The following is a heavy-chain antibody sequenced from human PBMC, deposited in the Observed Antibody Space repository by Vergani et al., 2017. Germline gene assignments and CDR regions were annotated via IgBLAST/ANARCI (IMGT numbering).Heavy chain of an antibody. J-gene: IGHJ3*01. Sequence: QITLRESGPTLVKPTQTLTLTCTSSGFSLTTGGEGVGWIRQPPGRALKWLAFVYWNDDERYSPSLKSRVTITKDTSKNEVILTMATMDPVDTATYYCVHRLGYFDWDGAFDVWGQGTMVTVSS. CDR2: VYWNDDE. CDR3: VHRLGYFDWDGAFDV. V-gene: IGHV2-5*01. D-gene: IGHD3-9*01. CDR1: GFSLTTGGEG.